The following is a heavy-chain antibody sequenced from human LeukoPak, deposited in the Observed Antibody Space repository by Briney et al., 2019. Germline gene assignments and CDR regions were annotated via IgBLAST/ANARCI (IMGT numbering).Heavy chain of an antibody. D-gene: IGHD5-18*01. J-gene: IGHJ4*02. Sequence: SETLSLTCTVSGGSISSYYWSWIRQPPGKGLEWIGYIYYSGSTNYNPSLKSRVTISVDKSKNQFSLKLSSVTAADTAVYYCARVGYSYGSAVLDYWGQGTLVTVSS. CDR1: GGSISSYY. CDR3: ARVGYSYGSAVLDY. V-gene: IGHV4-59*12. CDR2: IYYSGST.